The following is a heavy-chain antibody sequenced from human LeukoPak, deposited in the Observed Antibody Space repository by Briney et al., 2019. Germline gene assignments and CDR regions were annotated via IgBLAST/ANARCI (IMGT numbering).Heavy chain of an antibody. CDR3: ARNQYSYGSWPIDY. Sequence: ASVKVSCKASGYTFTSYGISWVRQAPGQGLEGMGWICPYNGNTTYAQKLQGRVTMTPDTSTSTAYTELRSLRSDDTAVYYCARNQYSYGSWPIDYWGQGTLVTVSS. V-gene: IGHV1-18*01. D-gene: IGHD3-10*01. J-gene: IGHJ4*02. CDR1: GYTFTSYG. CDR2: ICPYNGNT.